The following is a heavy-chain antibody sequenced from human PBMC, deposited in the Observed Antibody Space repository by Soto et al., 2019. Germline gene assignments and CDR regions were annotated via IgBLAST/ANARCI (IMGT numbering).Heavy chain of an antibody. V-gene: IGHV3-33*01. J-gene: IGHJ4*02. D-gene: IGHD3-3*02. Sequence: RLSCTASGFTFGSFGMHWVRQTPDKGLAWVALIWYDGSNEKYADSVKGRFTISRDNFKNTLYLQMNSLTAEDTAIYYCARDPQSRIRGRALFDYWGQGTLVTVSS. CDR1: GFTFGSFG. CDR3: ARDPQSRIRGRALFDY. CDR2: IWYDGSNE.